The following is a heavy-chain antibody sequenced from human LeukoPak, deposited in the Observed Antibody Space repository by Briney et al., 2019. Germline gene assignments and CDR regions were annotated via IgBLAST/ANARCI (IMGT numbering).Heavy chain of an antibody. Sequence: SETLSLTCTVSGYSISSGYYWGWIRQPPGKGLEWIGNIYHSGSTYYNPSLQSRVTISVDTSKNHFSLKLSSVTAADTAVYYCAGSNYDRYCFDCWGHGTLVIVSS. CDR1: GYSISSGYY. D-gene: IGHD4-11*01. CDR2: IYHSGST. V-gene: IGHV4-38-2*02. J-gene: IGHJ4*01. CDR3: AGSNYDRYCFDC.